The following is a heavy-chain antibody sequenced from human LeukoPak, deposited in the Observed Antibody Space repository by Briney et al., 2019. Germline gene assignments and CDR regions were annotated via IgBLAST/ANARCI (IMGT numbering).Heavy chain of an antibody. V-gene: IGHV1-46*01. CDR3: ARGVVPAATYYYYYYMDV. D-gene: IGHD2-2*01. CDR1: GYTFTSYY. CDR2: INPSGGST. J-gene: IGHJ6*03. Sequence: GASVKVSCKASGYTFTSYYIHWVRQAPGQGLEWMGLINPSGGSTNYAQKFQGRVTMTRDTSTSTVYMELNSLRAEDTAVYYCARGVVPAATYYYYYYMDVWGKGTTVTISS.